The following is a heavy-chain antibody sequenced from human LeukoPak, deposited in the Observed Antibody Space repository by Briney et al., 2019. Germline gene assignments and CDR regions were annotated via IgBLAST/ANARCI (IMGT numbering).Heavy chain of an antibody. CDR2: INPSTGGT. CDR1: GYTFTGYY. D-gene: IGHD1-1*01. Sequence: ASVKVSCKASGYTFTGYYMHWVRQAPGQGLEWMGWINPSTGGTDFAQKFQGRVTLTRDTSLTTAYMDLTSLSSDDTAVYYCARSERVKGIFDFWGQGTLVIVSS. J-gene: IGHJ4*02. V-gene: IGHV1-2*02. CDR3: ARSERVKGIFDF.